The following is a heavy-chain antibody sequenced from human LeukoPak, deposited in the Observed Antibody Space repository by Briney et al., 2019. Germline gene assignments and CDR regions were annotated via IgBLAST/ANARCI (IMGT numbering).Heavy chain of an antibody. J-gene: IGHJ6*02. CDR3: ARVKSHLYYYYYGMDV. CDR2: INHSGST. Sequence: PSETLSLTCAVYGGSFSGYYWSWIRQPPGKGLGWIGEINHSGSTNYNPSLKSRVTISVDTSKNQFSLKLSSVTAADTAVYYCARVKSHLYYYYYGMDVWGQGTTVTVSS. CDR1: GGSFSGYY. V-gene: IGHV4-34*01.